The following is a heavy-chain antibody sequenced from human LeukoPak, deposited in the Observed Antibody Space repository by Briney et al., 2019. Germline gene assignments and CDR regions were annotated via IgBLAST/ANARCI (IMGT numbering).Heavy chain of an antibody. D-gene: IGHD3-22*01. Sequence: SETLSLTFTVSGGSISRGGYYWSWIRQHPGKGLEWIGYIYYSGSTYYNPSLKSRVTISVDTSKNQFSLKLSSVTAADTAVYYCARVLYYYDSSGWWALDYWGQGTLVTVSS. CDR1: GGSISRGGYY. J-gene: IGHJ4*02. CDR3: ARVLYYYDSSGWWALDY. V-gene: IGHV4-31*03. CDR2: IYYSGST.